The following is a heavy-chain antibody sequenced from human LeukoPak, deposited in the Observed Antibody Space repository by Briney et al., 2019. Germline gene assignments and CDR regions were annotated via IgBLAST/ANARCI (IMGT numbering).Heavy chain of an antibody. J-gene: IGHJ3*02. D-gene: IGHD2-2*01. CDR3: ARPYCSSTSCLIGDAFDI. Sequence: GRSLRLSCAASGFTFSSYGMHWVRQAPGKGLEWVAVIWHDGSNKYYADSVKGRSTISRDNSKNTLYLQMNSLRAEDTAVYYCARPYCSSTSCLIGDAFDIWGQGTMVTVSS. CDR1: GFTFSSYG. CDR2: IWHDGSNK. V-gene: IGHV3-33*01.